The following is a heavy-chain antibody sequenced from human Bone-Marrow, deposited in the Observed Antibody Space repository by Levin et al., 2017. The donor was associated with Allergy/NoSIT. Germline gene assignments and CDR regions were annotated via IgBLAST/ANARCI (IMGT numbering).Heavy chain of an antibody. CDR2: ISANGRSP. Sequence: PGGSLRLSCVASGFTFETSGMSWVRQAPGKGLAWVAAISANGRSPYYADSVKGRFTLSRHNSRNILSLQLRGLRVEDAAGYYGARHHCNNGVCYNCETAFDFWGQGTLVTVSS. CDR3: ARHHCNNGVCYNCETAFDF. D-gene: IGHD2-8*01. CDR1: GFTFETSG. J-gene: IGHJ4*02. V-gene: IGHV3-23*01.